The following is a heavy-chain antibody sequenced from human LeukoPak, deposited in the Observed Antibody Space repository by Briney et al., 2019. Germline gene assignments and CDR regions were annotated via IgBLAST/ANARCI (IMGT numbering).Heavy chain of an antibody. D-gene: IGHD5-18*01. CDR3: ARDLGGYSYFDY. Sequence: SETLSLTCTVSGGSISSGGYYWSWIRQHPGKGLEWIGYIYYSGSTYYSPSLKSRVTISVDTSKNQFSLKLSSVTAADTAVYYCARDLGGYSYFDYGGQGTLVTVSS. CDR1: GGSISSGGYY. V-gene: IGHV4-31*03. CDR2: IYYSGST. J-gene: IGHJ4*02.